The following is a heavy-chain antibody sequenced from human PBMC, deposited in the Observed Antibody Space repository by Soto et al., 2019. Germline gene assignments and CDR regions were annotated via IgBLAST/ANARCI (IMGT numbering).Heavy chain of an antibody. J-gene: IGHJ6*02. CDR1: GYTFTSYG. D-gene: IGHD3-10*01. V-gene: IGHV1-18*01. CDR3: ARPQYYGSGSYLSHLYYYGMDV. Sequence: QVQLVQSGAEVKKPGASVKVSCKPSGYTFTSYGISWVRQAPGQGLEWMGWISAYNGNTNYAQKLQGRVTMTTDTSTSTAYMELRSLRSDDTAVYYCARPQYYGSGSYLSHLYYYGMDVWGQGTTVTVSS. CDR2: ISAYNGNT.